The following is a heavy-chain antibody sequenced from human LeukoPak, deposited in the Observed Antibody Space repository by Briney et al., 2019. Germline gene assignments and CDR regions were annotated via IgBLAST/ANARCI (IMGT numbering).Heavy chain of an antibody. Sequence: QTPPLTRVLSGDSVSCNSAGWGWVRQSPSRGLEWLGRTYYRSKWINDYAASVKGRITINPDTSKNQFSLQLNSMTPEDTAVYYCARNLRPDFDYWSQGTLVTVSS. D-gene: IGHD1-14*01. J-gene: IGHJ4*02. CDR1: GDSVSCNSAG. CDR2: TYYRSKWIN. V-gene: IGHV6-1*01. CDR3: ARNLRPDFDY.